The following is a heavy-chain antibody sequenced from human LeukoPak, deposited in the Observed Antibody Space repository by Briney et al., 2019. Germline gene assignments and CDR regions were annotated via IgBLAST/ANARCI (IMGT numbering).Heavy chain of an antibody. Sequence: GGSLRLSCAASGFTFSNYAIHWVRQAPGKGLEWVSAISGSGGSTYYADSVKGRFTISRDNSKNTLYLQMNSLRAEDTAVYYCAGSYYYDSSGYYTPPKNAFDIWGQGTMVTVSS. J-gene: IGHJ3*02. V-gene: IGHV3-23*01. CDR2: ISGSGGST. CDR3: AGSYYYDSSGYYTPPKNAFDI. CDR1: GFTFSNYA. D-gene: IGHD3-22*01.